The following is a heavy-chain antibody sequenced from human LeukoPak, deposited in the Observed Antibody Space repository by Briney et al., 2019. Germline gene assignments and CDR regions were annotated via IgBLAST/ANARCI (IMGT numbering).Heavy chain of an antibody. J-gene: IGHJ4*02. D-gene: IGHD3-10*01. CDR3: ARALRITMVRGAKIFDY. V-gene: IGHV4-39*07. CDR2: IYYSGST. CDR1: GGSISSSSYY. Sequence: SETLSLTCTVSGGSISSSSYYWGWIRQPPGKGLEWIGSIYYSGSTYYNPSLKSRVTISVDTSKNQFSLKLSSVTAADTAVYYCARALRITMVRGAKIFDYWGQGTLVTVSS.